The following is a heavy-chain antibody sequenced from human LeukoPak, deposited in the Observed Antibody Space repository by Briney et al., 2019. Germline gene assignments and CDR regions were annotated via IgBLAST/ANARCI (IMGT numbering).Heavy chain of an antibody. CDR1: WLTVSIKY. D-gene: IGHD2-2*01. V-gene: IGHV3-53*04. CDR2: IYSSGNT. Sequence: GGSVTLLHSPSWLTVSIKYMRCARQPPGGGLEWGSVIYSSGNTYSADTIQGRFSISTYNSKNTLYLQIISLRDEDMAVYDWARDSCSSTSCYVIWGQGTMVTVSS. CDR3: ARDSCSSTSCYVI. J-gene: IGHJ3*02.